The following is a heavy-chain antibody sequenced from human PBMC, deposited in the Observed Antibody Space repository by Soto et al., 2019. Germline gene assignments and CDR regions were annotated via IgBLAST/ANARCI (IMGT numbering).Heavy chain of an antibody. J-gene: IGHJ4*02. D-gene: IGHD5-18*01. Sequence: SETLSLTCTVSGGSISSYYWNWIRQSPGKGLEWIGYIHYSGSTNYNPSLRSRVAISVDTSKDQFSLKLTSVTAEDTAVYYCARDGRWGIFGSYGSLGVDYWGQGTLVTVSS. CDR1: GGSISSYY. CDR3: ARDGRWGIFGSYGSLGVDY. CDR2: IHYSGST. V-gene: IGHV4-59*12.